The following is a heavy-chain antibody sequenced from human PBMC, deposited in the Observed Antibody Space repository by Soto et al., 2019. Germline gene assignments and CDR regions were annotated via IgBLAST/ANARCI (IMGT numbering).Heavy chain of an antibody. Sequence: PGGSLRLSCAASGFTFSSYSMNWVRQAPGKGLEWVSSISSSSSYIYYADSVKGRFTISRDNAKNSLYLQMNSLRAEDTAVYYCARDLSPYYDILTGYHPHYFDYWGQGTRVTVSS. CDR2: ISSSSSYI. V-gene: IGHV3-21*01. J-gene: IGHJ4*02. CDR3: ARDLSPYYDILTGYHPHYFDY. D-gene: IGHD3-9*01. CDR1: GFTFSSYS.